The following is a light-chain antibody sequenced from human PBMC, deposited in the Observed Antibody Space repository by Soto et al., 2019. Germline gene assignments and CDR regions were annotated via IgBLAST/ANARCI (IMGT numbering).Light chain of an antibody. V-gene: IGKV3-20*01. CDR3: QQYGSSSFT. J-gene: IGKJ3*01. CDR2: GAS. Sequence: EIVLTQSPDTLSLSPGERATLSCRASQSVRSERLAWYQQKRGQAPTLLIYGASSRATGIPDRFSGGGSGTDFTLTISRLEPEDFAVYYCQQYGSSSFTFGPGTKVDIK. CDR1: QSVRSER.